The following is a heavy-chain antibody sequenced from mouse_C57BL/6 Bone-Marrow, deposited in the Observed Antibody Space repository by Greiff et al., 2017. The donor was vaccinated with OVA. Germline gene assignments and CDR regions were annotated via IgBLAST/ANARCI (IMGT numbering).Heavy chain of an antibody. CDR1: GFSFTSYG. Sequence: QVQLKESGPGLVQPSQRLSITCTVSGFSFTSYGVHWVRQSPGKGLEWLGVIWSGGSTDYNAAFISRLSISKDNSKSQVFFKMNSLQADDTAIYYCARNYDYSNYAFAYWGQGTLVTVSA. V-gene: IGHV2-2*01. D-gene: IGHD2-5*01. CDR3: ARNYDYSNYAFAY. J-gene: IGHJ3*01. CDR2: IWSGGST.